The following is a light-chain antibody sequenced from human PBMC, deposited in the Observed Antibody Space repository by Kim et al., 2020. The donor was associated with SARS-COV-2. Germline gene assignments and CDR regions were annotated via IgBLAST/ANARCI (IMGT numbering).Light chain of an antibody. CDR1: QSISRY. Sequence: ALSPGERATLSCRASQSISRYLAWYEQKPGHAPRILMHLASEGATDIPARFSGSWSGTDFTLTIASLEPEDSAVYYCQQRSSWISFGQGTRREIK. V-gene: IGKV3-11*01. CDR3: QQRSSWIS. CDR2: LAS. J-gene: IGKJ5*01.